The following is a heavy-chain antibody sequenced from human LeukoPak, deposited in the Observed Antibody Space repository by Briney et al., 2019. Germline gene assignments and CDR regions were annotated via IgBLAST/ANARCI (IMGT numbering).Heavy chain of an antibody. Sequence: PGGSLRLSCAASGFTFSSYAMHWVRQAPGKGLEWVAVISYDGSNKYYADSAKGRFTISRDNSKNTLYLQMNSLRAEDTAVYYCASTIFGVEPAVPLIWGQGTMVTVSS. J-gene: IGHJ3*02. CDR3: ASTIFGVEPAVPLI. V-gene: IGHV3-30-3*01. D-gene: IGHD3-3*01. CDR2: ISYDGSNK. CDR1: GFTFSSYA.